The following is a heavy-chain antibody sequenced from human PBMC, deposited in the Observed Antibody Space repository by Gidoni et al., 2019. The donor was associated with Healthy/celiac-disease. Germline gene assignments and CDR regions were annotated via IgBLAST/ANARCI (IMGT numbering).Heavy chain of an antibody. CDR1: GFTFSSYE. V-gene: IGHV3-48*03. CDR3: ARYPTYGDYTWFDP. CDR2: ISSSGSTI. Sequence: EVQLVESGGGLVQPGGSMRLSCAASGFTFSSYEMNWVRQAPGKGLEWVSYISSSGSTIYYADSVKGRFTISRDNAKNSLYLQMNSLRAEDTAVYYCARYPTYGDYTWFDPWGQGTLVTVSS. D-gene: IGHD4-17*01. J-gene: IGHJ5*02.